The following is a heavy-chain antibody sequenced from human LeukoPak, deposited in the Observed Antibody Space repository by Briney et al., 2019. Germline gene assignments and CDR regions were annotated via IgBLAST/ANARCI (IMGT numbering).Heavy chain of an antibody. CDR3: ARYQDSSGYYYDY. D-gene: IGHD3-22*01. Sequence: YPSETLSLTCAVSGGSISSGGYSWSWIRQPPGKGLEWIGYIYHSGSTYYNPSLKSRVTISVDRSKNQFSLKLTSVTAADTAVYYCARYQDSSGYYYDYWGQGTLVTVSS. CDR2: IYHSGST. CDR1: GGSISSGGYS. J-gene: IGHJ4*02. V-gene: IGHV4-30-2*01.